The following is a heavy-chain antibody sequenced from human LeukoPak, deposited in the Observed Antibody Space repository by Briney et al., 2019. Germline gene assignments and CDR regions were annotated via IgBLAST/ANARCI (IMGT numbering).Heavy chain of an antibody. CDR3: AEGTTG. D-gene: IGHD1-1*01. CDR1: GFTFSRHW. Sequence: GGSLRLSCATSGFTFSRHWMSRVRQAPGKGLEWVANINQDGSGKYYVDSVKGRFTISRDNAMNSLYLQMNSLRSEDTAIYYCAEGTTGWGQGTLVTVSS. V-gene: IGHV3-7*01. CDR2: INQDGSGK. J-gene: IGHJ1*01.